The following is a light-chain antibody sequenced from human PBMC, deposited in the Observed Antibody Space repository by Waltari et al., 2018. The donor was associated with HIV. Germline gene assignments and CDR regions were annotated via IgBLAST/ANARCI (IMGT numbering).Light chain of an antibody. CDR1: TPNIGSNY. J-gene: IGLJ3*02. Sequence: QSVLTQPPSASGTPGQTVTISCSGSTPNIGSNYVYWFQQFPGTAPRLLFYKNDQRPSGVPDRFSGSKSGTSASLAISWLRSEDEADYYCAAWDNSLGAWLFGGGAKLTVL. CDR2: KND. V-gene: IGLV1-47*01. CDR3: AAWDNSLGAWL.